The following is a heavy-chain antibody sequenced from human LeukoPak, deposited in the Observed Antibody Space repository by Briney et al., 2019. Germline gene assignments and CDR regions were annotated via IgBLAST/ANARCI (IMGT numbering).Heavy chain of an antibody. CDR2: ISASNGNT. V-gene: IGHV1-18*01. J-gene: IGHJ4*02. Sequence: GASVKVSCKASGYTFTRYGISWVRQAAGRGHQWLGWISASNGNTNYAQKFRDRVTMSTDTSTGTAYLDVRSLTSDDTAVYYCARDHSNWNYAPDFWGQGTLVIVSS. CDR3: ARDHSNWNYAPDF. D-gene: IGHD1-7*01. CDR1: GYTFTRYG.